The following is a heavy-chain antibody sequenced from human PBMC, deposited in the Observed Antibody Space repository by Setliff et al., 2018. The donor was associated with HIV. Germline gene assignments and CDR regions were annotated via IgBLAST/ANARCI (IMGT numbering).Heavy chain of an antibody. CDR3: ARLTTTYYYDSSAYYHPV. CDR1: GASVTNVLYY. J-gene: IGHJ4*02. Sequence: LSLTCTVSGASVTNVLYYWSWLRQPAGKGLEWIGHIYTSGNSRYTNYNSSLESRVAISLDTSSNQFSLKLSSVTAADTAVYHCARLTTTYYYDSSAYYHPVWGQGTLVTVSS. CDR2: IYTSGNSRYT. D-gene: IGHD3-22*01. V-gene: IGHV4-61*09.